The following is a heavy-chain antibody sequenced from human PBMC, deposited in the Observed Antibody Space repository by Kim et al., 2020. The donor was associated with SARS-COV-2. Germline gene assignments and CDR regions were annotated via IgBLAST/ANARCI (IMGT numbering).Heavy chain of an antibody. D-gene: IGHD6-6*01. CDR1: GFLFSDHY. CDR2: SEDKTNSYTI. Sequence: GGSLRLSCAASGFLFSDHYMDWVRQAPGKGLEWVGRSEDKTNSYTIQYAASVKGRFSISRDDSKSSLYLQMNSLKTEDTAVYYCARDRREWSIADRQWLHFYAMDVWGQGTTVTVSS. J-gene: IGHJ6*02. CDR3: ARDRREWSIADRQWLHFYAMDV. V-gene: IGHV3-72*01.